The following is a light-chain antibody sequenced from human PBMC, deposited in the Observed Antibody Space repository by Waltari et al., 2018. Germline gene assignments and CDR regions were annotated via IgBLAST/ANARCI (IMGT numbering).Light chain of an antibody. V-gene: IGKV1-33*01. CDR1: QDINNY. CDR2: GAS. J-gene: IGKJ2*03. Sequence: DIQMTQSPSSLSASVGDRVTIPCRASQDINNYLNWYQQKLGKAPKLLIYGASNLETGVPSRFSGSGSGTDFTLTISSLQPEDIATYYCQQYDNLYSFGQGTKLE. CDR3: QQYDNLYS.